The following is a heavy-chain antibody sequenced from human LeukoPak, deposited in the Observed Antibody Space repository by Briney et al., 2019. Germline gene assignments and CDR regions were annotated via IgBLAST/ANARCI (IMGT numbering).Heavy chain of an antibody. CDR1: GFTFSSYA. J-gene: IGHJ4*02. CDR2: TSGSGGST. V-gene: IGHV3-23*01. Sequence: GGSLRLSCAASGFTFSSYAMTWVRQAPGKGLEWISSTSGSGGSTYYADSVKGRFTISRDNSKNTPYLQMNSLRAEDTAVYYCAKRPDIAASGSSFDYWGQGTLVTVSS. CDR3: AKRPDIAASGSSFDY. D-gene: IGHD6-13*01.